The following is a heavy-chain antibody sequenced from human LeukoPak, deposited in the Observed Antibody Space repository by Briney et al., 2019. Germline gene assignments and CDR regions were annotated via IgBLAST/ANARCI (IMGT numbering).Heavy chain of an antibody. D-gene: IGHD2-21*02. J-gene: IGHJ3*02. V-gene: IGHV3-74*01. CDR2: VNRDGSST. Sequence: GGSLRLSCAASGFTFSDYWMHWVRQAPGKGLVWVSRVNRDGSSTSYADSVKGRFTISRDNAKNTLSLQMNSLRVDDTAVYYCATADRGAFDIWGQGTMVIVSS. CDR3: ATADRGAFDI. CDR1: GFTFSDYW.